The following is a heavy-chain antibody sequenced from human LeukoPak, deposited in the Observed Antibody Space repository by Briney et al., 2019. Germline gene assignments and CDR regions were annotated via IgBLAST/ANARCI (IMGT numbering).Heavy chain of an antibody. D-gene: IGHD3-22*01. CDR1: GFPFSTYS. Sequence: SGGSLRLSCAASGFPFSTYSMTWVRQAPGKGLEWVSSISSSSSYIFYADSVKGRFTISRDDAKNSLYLQMNSLRAEDTAVYYCARVEAYYDSSGYCAWDYWGQGTLVTVSS. V-gene: IGHV3-21*01. CDR3: ARVEAYYDSSGYCAWDY. CDR2: ISSSSSYI. J-gene: IGHJ4*02.